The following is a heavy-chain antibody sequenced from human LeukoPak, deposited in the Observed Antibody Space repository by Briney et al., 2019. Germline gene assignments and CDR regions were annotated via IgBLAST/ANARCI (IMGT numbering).Heavy chain of an antibody. J-gene: IGHJ4*02. V-gene: IGHV4-34*01. CDR1: GGSFSGYY. CDR2: INHSGST. Sequence: SETLSLTCAVYGGSFSGYYWTWIRQPPGKGLEWIGEINHSGSTNYNPSLKSRVTISVDTSKNQFSLKLSSVTAADTAVYYCARDGGVFGFDYWGQGTLVTVSS. CDR3: ARDGGVFGFDY. D-gene: IGHD3-16*01.